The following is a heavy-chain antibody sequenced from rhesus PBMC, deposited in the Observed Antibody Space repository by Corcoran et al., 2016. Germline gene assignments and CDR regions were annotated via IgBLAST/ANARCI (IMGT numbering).Heavy chain of an antibody. CDR2: INGNSGST. V-gene: IGHV4-80*01. Sequence: QVQLQESGPGLVKPSETLSLTCAISGASICSYWWNWIRQPPGQGLEWIGEINGNSGSTNYNPSLKSRVTISKDASKNQFSLKLSSVTAADTAVYYCARKAVVGRRYGLDSWGQGVVVTVSS. CDR3: ARKAVVGRRYGLDS. CDR1: GASICSYW. J-gene: IGHJ6*01. D-gene: IGHD6-37*01.